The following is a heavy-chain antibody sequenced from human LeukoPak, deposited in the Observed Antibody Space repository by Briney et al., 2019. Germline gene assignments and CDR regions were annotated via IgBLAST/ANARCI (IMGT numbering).Heavy chain of an antibody. CDR2: INPDSGGT. V-gene: IGHV1-2*02. D-gene: IGHD3-3*01. Sequence: ASVKVSCKASGYTFTDYYIHWVRQAPGQGLEWMGWINPDSGGTKYAQKFQGRVTMTRDTSTSTVYMELSSLRSEDTAVYYCARAATYYDFWSGYYRNYFDYWGQGTLVTVSS. J-gene: IGHJ4*02. CDR1: GYTFTDYY. CDR3: ARAATYYDFWSGYYRNYFDY.